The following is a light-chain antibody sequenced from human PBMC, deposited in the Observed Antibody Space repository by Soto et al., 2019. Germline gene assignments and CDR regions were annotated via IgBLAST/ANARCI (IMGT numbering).Light chain of an antibody. J-gene: IGKJ1*01. CDR2: KAS. CDR1: QSISSW. CDR3: QQYNDNWT. V-gene: IGKV1-5*03. Sequence: DIQMTQSPSTLSASVGDRVTITCRASQSISSWLAWYQKKPGTAPKLLIYKASTLQSGLPSRFSGSGSGTEFTLTISSLQPDDSTTYYCQQYNDNWTFGQGTKVEIK.